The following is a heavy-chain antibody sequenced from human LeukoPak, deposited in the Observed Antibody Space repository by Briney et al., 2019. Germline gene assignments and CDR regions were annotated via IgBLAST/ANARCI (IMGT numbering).Heavy chain of an antibody. Sequence: SETLSLTCAVYGGSFSGYYWSWIRQPPGKGLEWIGEISHSGSTNYNPSLKSRVTISVDTSKNQFSLKLSSVTAADTAVYYCARGLSQYSSSWWSRKVYFQHWGQGTLVTVSS. D-gene: IGHD6-13*01. CDR1: GGSFSGYY. CDR3: ARGLSQYSSSWWSRKVYFQH. J-gene: IGHJ1*01. V-gene: IGHV4-34*01. CDR2: ISHSGST.